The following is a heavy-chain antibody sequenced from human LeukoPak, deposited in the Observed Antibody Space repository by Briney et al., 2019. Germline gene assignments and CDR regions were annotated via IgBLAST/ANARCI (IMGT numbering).Heavy chain of an antibody. CDR1: GFTFSSYW. CDR3: TSFRGGDFPPV. V-gene: IGHV3-74*01. CDR2: VNSDGTTT. D-gene: IGHD2/OR15-2a*01. J-gene: IGHJ4*02. Sequence: PGGSLRLSCAASGFTFSSYWMHWVRQAPGKGLVWASRVNSDGTTTTYADSVRGRFTISRDNAKNTLYLQMNSLRAEDTAVYYCTSFRGGDFPPVWGQGTLVTVSS.